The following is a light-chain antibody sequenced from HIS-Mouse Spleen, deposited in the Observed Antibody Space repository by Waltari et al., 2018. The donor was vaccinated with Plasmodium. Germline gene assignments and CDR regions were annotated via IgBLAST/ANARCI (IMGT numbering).Light chain of an antibody. CDR3: QTWGTGMGV. J-gene: IGLJ2*01. Sequence: QLVLTQSPSASASLGASVKLTCTLRSGHSSYAIAWHHQQPEKGPRYLMKLNSDGSHSKGDGIPDRFSGSSSGAERYLTISSLQSEDEADYYCQTWGTGMGVFGGGTKLTVL. CDR2: LNSDGSH. V-gene: IGLV4-69*01. CDR1: SGHSSYA.